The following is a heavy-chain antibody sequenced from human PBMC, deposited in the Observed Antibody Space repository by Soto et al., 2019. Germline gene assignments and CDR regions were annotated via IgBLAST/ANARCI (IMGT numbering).Heavy chain of an antibody. CDR2: LYYTGTP. CDR3: VGGRDANTTGF. J-gene: IGHJ4*02. D-gene: IGHD3-16*01. CDR1: GDSIKSGDSY. Sequence: SETLSLTCTVSGDSIKSGDSYWTWIRQFPGKGLEWIGQLYYTGTPFYNPSLESRITISADNSKNQFSLSLRSVTAADSAVYYCVGGRDANTTGFWGEGILVTVSS. V-gene: IGHV4-30-4*01.